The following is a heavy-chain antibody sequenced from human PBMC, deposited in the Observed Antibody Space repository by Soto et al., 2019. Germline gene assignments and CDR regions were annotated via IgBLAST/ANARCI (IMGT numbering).Heavy chain of an antibody. J-gene: IGHJ4*02. V-gene: IGHV3-33*01. CDR1: GFTFSSYG. D-gene: IGHD3-22*01. CDR2: IWYDGSNK. CDR3: AREEYYDSSGYYY. Sequence: PGGSLRLSCAASGFTFSSYGMHWVRQAPGKGLEWVAVIWYDGSNKYYADSVKGRFTISRDNSKNTLYLQMNSLRAEDTAVYYCAREEYYDSSGYYYWGQGTLVTVSS.